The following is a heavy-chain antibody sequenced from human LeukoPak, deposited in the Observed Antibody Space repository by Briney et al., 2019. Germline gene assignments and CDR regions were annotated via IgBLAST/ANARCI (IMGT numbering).Heavy chain of an antibody. D-gene: IGHD3-22*01. CDR1: GGSISSGGYS. CDR3: ARARADDYYDSSGYNDI. Sequence: SETLSLTCTVSGGSISSGGYSWSWIRQPPGKGLEWIGYIYHSGSTYYNPSLKSRVTISVDRSKNQFSLKLSSVTAADTAVYYCARARADDYYDSSGYNDIWGQGTMVTVSS. CDR2: IYHSGST. J-gene: IGHJ3*02. V-gene: IGHV4-30-2*01.